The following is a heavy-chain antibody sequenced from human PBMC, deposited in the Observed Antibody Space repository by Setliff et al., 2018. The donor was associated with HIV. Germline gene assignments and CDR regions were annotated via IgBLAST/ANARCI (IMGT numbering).Heavy chain of an antibody. CDR2: ISIYNGNV. Sequence: ASVKVSCKASGYSFISHDINWVRQAPGQGLEWMGRISIYNGNVNTAPKFQGRVTMTTDTSTNTAYLELRSLRSDDTAVYYCARDYDVIMVAVGGDYWGQGTLVTVSS. CDR1: GYSFISHD. D-gene: IGHD3-22*01. J-gene: IGHJ4*02. V-gene: IGHV1-18*01. CDR3: ARDYDVIMVAVGGDY.